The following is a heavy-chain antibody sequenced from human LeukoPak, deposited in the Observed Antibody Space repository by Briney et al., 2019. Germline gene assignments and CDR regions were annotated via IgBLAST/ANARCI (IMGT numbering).Heavy chain of an antibody. D-gene: IGHD5-24*01. CDR3: VKDYGKYQILERATFDS. J-gene: IGHJ5*01. V-gene: IGHV3-33*06. Sequence: GGSLRLSCSASGFNLISCGMHWVRQAPGKGLEWVAVIWYDGKKTHYADSVRGRFTISRDNSKNTLYLQMNSLRAEDTAMYYCVKDYGKYQILERATFDSWGHGTLITVSS. CDR2: IWYDGKKT. CDR1: GFNLISCG.